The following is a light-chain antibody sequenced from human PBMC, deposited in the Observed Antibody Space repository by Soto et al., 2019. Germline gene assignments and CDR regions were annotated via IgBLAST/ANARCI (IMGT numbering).Light chain of an antibody. V-gene: IGKV4-1*01. J-gene: IGKJ2*01. CDR3: QPYFTTPYT. CDR2: WAS. CDR1: QTVLCSSNSKNY. Sequence: DIVMTQSTDSLAVSLGERATINCKSSQTVLCSSNSKNYLAWYQQKPGQPPKLLIFWASTRESGVPDRFSGSGSGTDFTLAISSLQAEDVAVYYCQPYFTTPYTFGQGTKLESK.